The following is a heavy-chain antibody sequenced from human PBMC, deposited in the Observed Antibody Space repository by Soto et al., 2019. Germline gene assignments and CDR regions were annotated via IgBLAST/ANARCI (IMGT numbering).Heavy chain of an antibody. CDR3: ARGYDFWSGYFYFDF. V-gene: IGHV4-59*01. CDR2: IYYSGST. Sequence: QVQLPDSGPGLVKPSETLSLTCTVSGGSISSYYWSWIRQPPGKGLAWIGYIYYSGSTNYNPSLKSGVSISEDTPNNSLALKLSSVTASDTAVYYFARGYDFWSGYFYFDFWGQGTLVTVSS. J-gene: IGHJ4*02. D-gene: IGHD3-3*01. CDR1: GGSISSYY.